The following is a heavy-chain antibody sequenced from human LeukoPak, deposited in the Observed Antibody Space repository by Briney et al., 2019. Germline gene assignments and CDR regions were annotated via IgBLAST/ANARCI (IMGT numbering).Heavy chain of an antibody. Sequence: GGSLRLSCAASGFTVSSNYMSRVRQAPGKGLEWVSVIYSGGSTYYADSEKGRFTISRDNSKNTLYLQMNSLRAEDTAVYYCARDSATTGTTGAFDIWGQGTMVTVSS. J-gene: IGHJ3*02. D-gene: IGHD1-1*01. V-gene: IGHV3-66*02. CDR1: GFTVSSNY. CDR3: ARDSATTGTTGAFDI. CDR2: IYSGGST.